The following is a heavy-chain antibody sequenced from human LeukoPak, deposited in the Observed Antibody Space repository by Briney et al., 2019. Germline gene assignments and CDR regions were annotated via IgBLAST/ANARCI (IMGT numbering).Heavy chain of an antibody. CDR2: INSDGNST. Sequence: GGSLRLSCAASGFTFSTYRINWVRQAPGKGLVWVSRINSDGNSTSYADSVKGRFTISRDNAKNTLYLQMNSLRAEDTDVYYCARGRYSYGYAEETDFDYWGQGTLATVYS. CDR3: ARGRYSYGYAEETDFDY. V-gene: IGHV3-74*01. J-gene: IGHJ4*02. D-gene: IGHD5-18*01. CDR1: GFTFSTYR.